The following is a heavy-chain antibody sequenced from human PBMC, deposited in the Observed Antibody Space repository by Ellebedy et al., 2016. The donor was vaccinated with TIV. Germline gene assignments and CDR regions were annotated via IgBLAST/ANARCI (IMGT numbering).Heavy chain of an antibody. J-gene: IGHJ4*02. CDR3: ARHPTLNYSESGTWGQGDY. CDR1: GYSFTSYW. Sequence: GESLKISXKGSGYSFTSYWIGWVRQMPGKGLEWMGIIYPGDSDTRYSPSFQGQVTISADKPINTAYLRWGSLKASDTAIYYCARHPTLNYSESGTWGQGDYWGQGTLVTVSS. V-gene: IGHV5-51*01. D-gene: IGHD3-10*01. CDR2: IYPGDSDT.